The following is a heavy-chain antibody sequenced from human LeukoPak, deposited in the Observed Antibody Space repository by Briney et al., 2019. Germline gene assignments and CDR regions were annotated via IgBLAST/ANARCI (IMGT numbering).Heavy chain of an antibody. J-gene: IGHJ4*02. CDR3: VSFYETY. D-gene: IGHD2-2*01. V-gene: IGHV3-74*01. Sequence: GGSLRLSCAASGFTFSSYAMHWVRQAPGKGLVWVSHINSDGSWTGYADSVKGRFTISKDNAKNTVYLQMNNLRTEDTAVYYCVSFYETYWGRGTLVTVSS. CDR2: INSDGSWT. CDR1: GFTFSSYA.